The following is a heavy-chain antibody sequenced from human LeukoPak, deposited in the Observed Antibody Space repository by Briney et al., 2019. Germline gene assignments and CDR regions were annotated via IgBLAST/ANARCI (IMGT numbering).Heavy chain of an antibody. CDR3: AKERRPRIAAADPDY. CDR1: GFPFNAYW. Sequence: GGSLRLSCAASGFPFNAYWMTWVRQAPGKGLEWVANIRQDGDTKYYVDSVKGRFTISRDNSKNTLYLQMNSLRAEDTAVYYCAKERRPRIAAADPDYWGQGTLVTVSS. CDR2: IRQDGDTK. J-gene: IGHJ4*02. D-gene: IGHD6-13*01. V-gene: IGHV3-7*03.